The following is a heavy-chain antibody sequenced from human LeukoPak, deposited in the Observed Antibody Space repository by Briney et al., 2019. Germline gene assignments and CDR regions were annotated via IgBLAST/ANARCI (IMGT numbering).Heavy chain of an antibody. D-gene: IGHD2-2*01. CDR3: ARHPVPRVPAAEYNWFDP. CDR1: GYSFTSYC. CDR2: IYPGDSDT. V-gene: IGHV5-51*01. Sequence: AESLKISCKGSGYSFTSYCIGWVRQMPCKGLEWMRLIYPGDSDTRYSPSFQGQVTISADKSISTAYLQWSSLKASDTAMYYCARHPVPRVPAAEYNWFDPWGQGTLVTVSS. J-gene: IGHJ5*02.